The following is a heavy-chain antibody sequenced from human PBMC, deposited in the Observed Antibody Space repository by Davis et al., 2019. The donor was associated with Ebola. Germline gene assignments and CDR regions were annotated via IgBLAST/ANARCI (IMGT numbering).Heavy chain of an antibody. D-gene: IGHD5-12*01. V-gene: IGHV3-30*03. J-gene: IGHJ6*02. Sequence: GGSLRLSCAASGFTFSSYGMHWVRQAPGKGLEWVAVISYDGSNKYYADSVMGRFTISRDNSKNTLYLQMNSLRAEDTAVYYCARRPAWLRFRDGMDVWGQGTTVTVSS. CDR1: GFTFSSYG. CDR2: ISYDGSNK. CDR3: ARRPAWLRFRDGMDV.